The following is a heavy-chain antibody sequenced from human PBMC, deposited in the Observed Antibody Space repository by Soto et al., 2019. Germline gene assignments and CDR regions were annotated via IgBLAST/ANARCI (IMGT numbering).Heavy chain of an antibody. J-gene: IGHJ6*02. CDR2: IIPIFGTA. CDR3: ARDGKDRSIAALMDYYYGMDV. D-gene: IGHD6-6*01. CDR1: GGTFSSYA. Sequence: QVQLVQSGAEVKKPGSSVKVSCKASGGTFSSYAISWVRQAPGQGLEWMGGIIPIFGTANYAQKFQGRVTITADESTSTADMELSSLRSEDTAVYYCARDGKDRSIAALMDYYYGMDVWGQGTTVTVSS. V-gene: IGHV1-69*01.